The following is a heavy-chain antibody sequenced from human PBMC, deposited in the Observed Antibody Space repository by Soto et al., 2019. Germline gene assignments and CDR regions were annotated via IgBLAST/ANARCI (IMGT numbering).Heavy chain of an antibody. CDR2: IDYSGGT. Sequence: PSETLSLTCTVSGGSISSSDSYWGWIRRPPGKGLEWVGTIDYSGGTTYNPSLESRVTISVDTSKNQFSLRLSFVTAADTAGYYCARRTPLYASESSRFDPWGQGARVIVSS. CDR3: ARRTPLYASESSRFDP. J-gene: IGHJ5*02. CDR1: GGSISSSDSY. V-gene: IGHV4-39*01. D-gene: IGHD3-10*01.